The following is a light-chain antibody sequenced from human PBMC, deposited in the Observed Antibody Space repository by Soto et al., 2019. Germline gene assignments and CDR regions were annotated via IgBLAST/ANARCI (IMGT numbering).Light chain of an antibody. CDR2: DST. J-gene: IGKJ5*01. CDR3: QQRNVWPPIT. CDR1: QSIHTS. V-gene: IGKV3-11*01. Sequence: VLTQSPVTLSLSPCERATLSCRASQSIHTSLAWYQQKPGQPPRLVVYDSTLRANGVPDRFGGSRSGTEFTLTINNLEPEDFAVYYCQQRNVWPPITFGQGTRLEVK.